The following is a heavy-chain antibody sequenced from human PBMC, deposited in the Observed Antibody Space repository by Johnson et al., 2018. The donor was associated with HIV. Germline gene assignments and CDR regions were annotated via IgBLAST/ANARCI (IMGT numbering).Heavy chain of an antibody. CDR1: GFTVSSNY. V-gene: IGHV3-66*01. D-gene: IGHD3-16*01. CDR2: IYSGGTT. CDR3: AREALPRGLQSSFGGAFDI. Sequence: EVQLVESGGALVKPGGSLRLSCAASGFTVSSNYMSWVRQAPGKGLEWVSVIYSGGTTYYADSVKGRFTISRDTSENTVHLQMNDLRAEDTAVYYCAREALPRGLQSSFGGAFDIWGQGTMVTVSS. J-gene: IGHJ3*02.